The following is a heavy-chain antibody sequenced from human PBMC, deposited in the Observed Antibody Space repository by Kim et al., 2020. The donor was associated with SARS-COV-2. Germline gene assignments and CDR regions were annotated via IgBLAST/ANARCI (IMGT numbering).Heavy chain of an antibody. CDR3: ARRGIAAAGTSLNSDY. V-gene: IGHV4-39*01. Sequence: SETLSLTCTVSGGSISSSSYYWGWIRQPPGKGLEWIGSIYYSGSTYYNPSLKSRVTISVDTSKNQFSLKLSSVTAADTAVYYCARRGIAAAGTSLNSDYWGQGTLVTVSS. CDR1: GGSISSSSYY. D-gene: IGHD6-13*01. J-gene: IGHJ4*02. CDR2: IYYSGST.